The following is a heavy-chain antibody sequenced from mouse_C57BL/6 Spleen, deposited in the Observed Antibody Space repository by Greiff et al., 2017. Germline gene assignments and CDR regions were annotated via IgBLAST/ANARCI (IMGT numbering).Heavy chain of an antibody. J-gene: IGHJ2*01. CDR3: ARLATVVAIDY. D-gene: IGHD1-1*01. CDR2: LDPSDSYT. CDR1: GYTFTSYW. V-gene: IGHV1-50*01. Sequence: QVQLQQPGAELVKPGASVKLSCKASGYTFTSYWMQWVKQRPGPGLEWIGELDPSDSYTNYNQKFKGKATLTVDTSSSTAYMQLSSLTSDDSAVYYCARLATVVAIDYWGQGTTLTVSS.